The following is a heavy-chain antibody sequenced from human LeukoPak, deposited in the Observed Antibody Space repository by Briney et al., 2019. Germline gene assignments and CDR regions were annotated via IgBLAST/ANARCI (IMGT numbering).Heavy chain of an antibody. D-gene: IGHD3-22*01. V-gene: IGHV3-9*01. CDR3: AKGTYYYDSSGLFDY. Sequence: GGSLRLSCAASGFTFDDYAVHWVRHAPGKGLEWVSGISWNSGSIGYADSVKGRFTISRDNAKNSLYLQMNSLRAEDTALYYCAKGTYYYDSSGLFDYWGQGTLVTVSS. J-gene: IGHJ4*02. CDR1: GFTFDDYA. CDR2: ISWNSGSI.